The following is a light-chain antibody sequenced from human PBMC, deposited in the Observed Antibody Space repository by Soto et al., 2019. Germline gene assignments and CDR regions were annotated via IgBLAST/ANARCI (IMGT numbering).Light chain of an antibody. CDR2: EGT. CDR1: SSDVGSYNL. Sequence: QSALTQPASVSGSPGQSITLSCTGTSSDVGSYNLVSWYQLHPGKAPKLMIYEGTKWPSGVSNRFSGSKSGSTASLTISGLQAEDEADYYGCAYAGSSSYVVFGGGTKLTVL. V-gene: IGLV2-23*01. CDR3: CAYAGSSSYVV. J-gene: IGLJ2*01.